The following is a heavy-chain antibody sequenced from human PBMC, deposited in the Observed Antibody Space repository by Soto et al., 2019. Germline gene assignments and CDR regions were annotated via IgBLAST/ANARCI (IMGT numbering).Heavy chain of an antibody. J-gene: IGHJ4*02. V-gene: IGHV5-51*01. CDR2: IYSGDSQT. CDR1: GYSFTTNW. Sequence: PGESLKISCKDSGYSFTTNWIAWVRQMPRKGLEWMGVIYSGDSQTKYSPAFQGQVTISVDKSIKTAYLQWSSLKASDTAMYYCARHFHGFDYWGQGTLVTVS. CDR3: ARHFHGFDY.